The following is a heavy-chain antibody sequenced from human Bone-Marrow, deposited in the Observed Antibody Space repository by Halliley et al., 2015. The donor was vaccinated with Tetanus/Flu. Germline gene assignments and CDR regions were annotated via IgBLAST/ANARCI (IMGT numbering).Heavy chain of an antibody. CDR1: GYTFTSYW. Sequence: VQLVQSGAEVKKPGKYLKISCKGSGYTFTSYWIVWERQMPGRGLEWMGIIYPGGSNSRYSPSFQGHVTISADRSITTAYLQWSSLQAADTAFYYCARRIAVANTGHYFVYWGQGTLVTVSS. J-gene: IGHJ4*02. CDR3: ARRIAVANTGHYFVY. D-gene: IGHD6-19*01. CDR2: IYPGGSNS. V-gene: IGHV5-51*03.